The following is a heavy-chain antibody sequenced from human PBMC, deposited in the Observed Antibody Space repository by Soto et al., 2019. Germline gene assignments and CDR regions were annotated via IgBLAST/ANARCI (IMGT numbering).Heavy chain of an antibody. CDR3: ARVIWERSSGWYYFDS. CDR1: GYTFTNYA. Sequence: QVQLVQSGADVKKTGASVRVSCKASGYTFTNYAVNWVRQAPGHSLEWMGWVNASNGHTKYSEKFQGRVTITRDASANTAYMEASSLRSEDTALYYCARVIWERSSGWYYFDSWGQGTLVTVSS. CDR2: VNASNGHT. J-gene: IGHJ4*02. D-gene: IGHD6-19*01. V-gene: IGHV1-3*01.